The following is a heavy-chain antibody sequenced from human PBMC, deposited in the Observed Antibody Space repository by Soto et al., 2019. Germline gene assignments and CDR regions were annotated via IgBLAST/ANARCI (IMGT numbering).Heavy chain of an antibody. J-gene: IGHJ4*02. V-gene: IGHV3-23*01. CDR1: GFTFSIYA. CDR3: AKDVLGSGWLSDY. D-gene: IGHD3-22*01. CDR2: IGGSGGGT. Sequence: PGGSLRLSCAASGFTFSIYAMSWVRQAPGKGLDWVSNIGGSGGGTSYADFVRGRFTISRDNSRNTLYLQINSLRAEDTAVYYCAKDVLGSGWLSDYWGRGTLVTVSS.